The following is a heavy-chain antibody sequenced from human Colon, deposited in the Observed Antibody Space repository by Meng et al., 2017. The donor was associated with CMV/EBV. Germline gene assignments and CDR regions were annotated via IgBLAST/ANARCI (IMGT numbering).Heavy chain of an antibody. J-gene: IGHJ4*02. Sequence: SETLSLTCTVSGGSISSSSYYWGWIRQPPGKGLEWIGSIYYSGSTYYNPSLKSRVTISVDTSKNRFSLKLSSVTAADTAVYYCAREGVIAKEFDYWGQGTLVTVSS. CDR2: IYYSGST. V-gene: IGHV4-39*07. D-gene: IGHD2-21*01. CDR1: GGSISSSSYY. CDR3: AREGVIAKEFDY.